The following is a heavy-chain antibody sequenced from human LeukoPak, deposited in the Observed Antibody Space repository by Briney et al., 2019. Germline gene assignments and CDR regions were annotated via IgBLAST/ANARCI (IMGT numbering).Heavy chain of an antibody. Sequence: GGSLRLSCAASGFTFSSYAMSWVRQAPGKGLGWVSAISGSGGSTYYADSVKGRFTISRDNSKNTLYLQMNSLRAEDTAVYYCAKALQITFGGVIVYFDYWGQGTLVTVSS. J-gene: IGHJ4*02. CDR2: ISGSGGST. V-gene: IGHV3-23*01. CDR3: AKALQITFGGVIVYFDY. CDR1: GFTFSSYA. D-gene: IGHD3-16*02.